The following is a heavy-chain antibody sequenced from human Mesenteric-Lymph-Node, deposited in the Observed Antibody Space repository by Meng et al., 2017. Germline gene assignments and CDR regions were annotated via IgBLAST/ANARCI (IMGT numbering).Heavy chain of an antibody. D-gene: IGHD3-22*01. J-gene: IGHJ4*02. CDR2: IYYSGSR. CDR1: GASISSTDYY. CDR3: ARVTGKIYYDGSGYPEAFDY. V-gene: IGHV4-30-4*01. Sequence: VHSLRSGPGTLNPSLTLSLPCTVSGASISSTDYYWSWVRQPPGNGLEWIGYIYYSGSRYYNPSLKSRVTISVGTSKNQFSLKLSSVTAADTAVYYCARVTGKIYYDGSGYPEAFDYWGQGTLVTVSS.